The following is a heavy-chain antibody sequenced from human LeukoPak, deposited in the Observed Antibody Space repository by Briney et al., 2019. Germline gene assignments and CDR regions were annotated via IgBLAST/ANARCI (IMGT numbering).Heavy chain of an antibody. CDR1: GFTFSSYG. D-gene: IGHD3-10*01. CDR3: ARDPMVRGVNALDY. J-gene: IGHJ4*02. Sequence: GRSLRLSCAASGFTFSSYGMHWVRQAPGKGLEWVAVIWYDGSNKYYADSVKGRFTISRDNSKNTLYLQMNSLRAEDTAVYYCARDPMVRGVNALDYWGQGTLVTVS. V-gene: IGHV3-33*01. CDR2: IWYDGSNK.